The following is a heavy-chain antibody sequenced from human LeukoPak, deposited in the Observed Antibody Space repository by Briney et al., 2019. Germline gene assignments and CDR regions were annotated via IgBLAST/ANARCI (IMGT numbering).Heavy chain of an antibody. CDR3: ARRGWIQLWLNAFDI. D-gene: IGHD5-18*01. Sequence: SETLSLTCAVYGGSFSGYYWSWIRQPPGKGLEWIGEINHSGSTNYNPSLKSRVTISVDTSKNQFSLKLSSVTAADTAVYYCARRGWIQLWLNAFDIWGQGTMVTVSP. V-gene: IGHV4-34*01. CDR2: INHSGST. J-gene: IGHJ3*02. CDR1: GGSFSGYY.